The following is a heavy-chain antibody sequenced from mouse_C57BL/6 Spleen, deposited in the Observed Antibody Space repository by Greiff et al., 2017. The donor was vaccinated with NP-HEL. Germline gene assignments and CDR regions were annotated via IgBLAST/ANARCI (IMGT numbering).Heavy chain of an antibody. CDR3: ARSYDGYPYWYFDV. V-gene: IGHV5-17*01. D-gene: IGHD2-3*01. CDR2: ISSGSSTI. Sequence: VQLKESGGGLVKPGGSLKLSCAASGFTFSDYGMHWVRQAPEKGLEWVAYISSGSSTIYYADTVKGRFTISRDNAKNTLFLQMTSLRSEDTAMYYCARSYDGYPYWYFDVWGTGTTVTVSS. CDR1: GFTFSDYG. J-gene: IGHJ1*03.